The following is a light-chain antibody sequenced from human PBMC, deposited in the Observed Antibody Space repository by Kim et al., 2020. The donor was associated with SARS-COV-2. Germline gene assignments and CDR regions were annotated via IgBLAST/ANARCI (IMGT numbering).Light chain of an antibody. CDR2: AAS. CDR3: QQVYSYPIT. CDR1: QGMSTY. J-gene: IGKJ4*01. V-gene: IGKV1-9*01. Sequence: GDRVTITCRASQGMSTYLAWYQQKPGKAPKLLMYAASTLQSGVPPRFSGSGSGTDFTLTISSLQPEDSATYYCQQVYSYPITFGGGTKVDIK.